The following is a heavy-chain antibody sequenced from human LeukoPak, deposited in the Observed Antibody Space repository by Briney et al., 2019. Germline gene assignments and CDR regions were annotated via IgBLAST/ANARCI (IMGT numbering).Heavy chain of an antibody. CDR2: IRYDGSNK. CDR1: GFTFSSYS. Sequence: GGSLRLSCAASGFTFSSYSMHWVRQAPGKGLEWVAFIRYDGSNKYYADSVKGRFTISRDNSKNTLYLQMNSLRAEDTAVYYCAKGASDYSNYLDYWGQGTLVTVSS. J-gene: IGHJ4*02. D-gene: IGHD4-11*01. V-gene: IGHV3-30*02. CDR3: AKGASDYSNYLDY.